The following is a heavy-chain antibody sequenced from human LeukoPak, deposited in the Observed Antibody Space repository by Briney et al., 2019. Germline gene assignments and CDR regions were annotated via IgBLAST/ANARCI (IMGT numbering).Heavy chain of an antibody. CDR1: GFTFSSYA. J-gene: IGHJ1*01. CDR3: ASSRDYYDSTFQH. V-gene: IGHV3-30*04. CDR2: ISYDGSNK. Sequence: GGSLRLSCAASGFTFSSYAMHWVRQVPGKGLEWVAVISYDGSNKYYADSVKGRFTISRDNSKNTLYLQMNSLRAEDTAVYYCASSRDYYDSTFQHWGQGTLVTVSS. D-gene: IGHD3-22*01.